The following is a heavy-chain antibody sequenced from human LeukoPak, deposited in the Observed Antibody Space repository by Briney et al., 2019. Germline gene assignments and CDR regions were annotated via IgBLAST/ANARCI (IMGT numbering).Heavy chain of an antibody. CDR3: AKTGNPATGDY. V-gene: IGHV3-48*01. CDR1: GFTFSSYW. J-gene: IGHJ4*02. CDR2: ISSSGSTI. D-gene: IGHD1-1*01. Sequence: GGSLRLSCAASGFTFSSYWMSWVRQAPGKGLEWVSYISSSGSTIYYADSVKGRFTISRDNSKNTLYLQMNSLRVEDTAVYYCAKTGNPATGDYWGQGTLVTVSS.